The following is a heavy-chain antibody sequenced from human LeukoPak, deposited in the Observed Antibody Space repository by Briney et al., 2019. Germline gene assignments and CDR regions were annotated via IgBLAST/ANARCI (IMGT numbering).Heavy chain of an antibody. CDR1: GYSISSGYD. Sequence: PSETLSLTCTVSGYSISSGYDWGWIQQPPGKGLEWIGSIYHSGSTYYNPSLKSRVTISVDTSKNQFSLKLSSVTAADTAVYYCARHQGCYDSSGYPDYWGQGTLVTVSS. CDR2: IYHSGST. CDR3: ARHQGCYDSSGYPDY. D-gene: IGHD3-22*01. J-gene: IGHJ4*02. V-gene: IGHV4-38-2*02.